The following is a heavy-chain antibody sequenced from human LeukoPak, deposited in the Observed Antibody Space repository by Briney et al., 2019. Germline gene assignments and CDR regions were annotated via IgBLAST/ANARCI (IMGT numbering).Heavy chain of an antibody. V-gene: IGHV3-11*01. CDR3: ARAGPILTGFGLLDYFDY. J-gene: IGHJ4*02. D-gene: IGHD3-9*01. CDR2: ISSSGSTI. Sequence: KPGGSLRLSCADSGFTFSDYYMSWIRQAPGKGLEWVSYISSSGSTIYYADSVKGRFTISRDNAKNSLYLQMNSLRAEDTAVYYCARAGPILTGFGLLDYFDYWGQGTLVTVSS. CDR1: GFTFSDYY.